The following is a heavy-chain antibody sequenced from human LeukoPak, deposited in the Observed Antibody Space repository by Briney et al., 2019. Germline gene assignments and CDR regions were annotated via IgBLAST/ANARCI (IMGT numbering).Heavy chain of an antibody. CDR2: ISYDGSNK. V-gene: IGHV3-30*04. CDR3: ASEVPRFDY. CDR1: GCTFSSYA. Sequence: GRSLRLSCAASGCTFSSYATHWVRQAPGKGLEWVAGISYDGSNKYNADFVKGRYTISRDNSKNALYLQMNSLRAEDTAVYYCASEVPRFDYWGQGTLVTVSS. J-gene: IGHJ4*02.